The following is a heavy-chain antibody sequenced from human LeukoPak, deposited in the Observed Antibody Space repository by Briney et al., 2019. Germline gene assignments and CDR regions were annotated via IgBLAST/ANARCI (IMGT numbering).Heavy chain of an antibody. CDR1: GYTFSSYG. V-gene: IGHV1-18*01. D-gene: IGHD2-21*01. CDR3: TRDLDIVATIINV. J-gene: IGHJ4*02. Sequence: ASVKVSCKASGYTFSSYGISWVRQAPGQGPEWMGWINPVNGGSEYAQKFQGRVNMTRDTSTSTVYMELTRLTSNDTAVYFCTRDLDIVATIINVWGQGTLVTVSS. CDR2: INPVNGGS.